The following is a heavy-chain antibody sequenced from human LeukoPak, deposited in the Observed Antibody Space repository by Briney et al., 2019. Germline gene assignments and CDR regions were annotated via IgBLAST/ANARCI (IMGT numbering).Heavy chain of an antibody. Sequence: KPSETLSLTCAVYGGSFSGYYWSWIRQPPGKGLEWIGEINHSGSTNYNPSLKSRVTISVDTSKNQFSLKLSSVTAADTAVYYCARHMYYYGSGSYYAYLYFDYWGQGTLVTVSS. J-gene: IGHJ4*02. V-gene: IGHV4-34*01. CDR2: INHSGST. CDR1: GGSFSGYY. D-gene: IGHD3-10*01. CDR3: ARHMYYYGSGSYYAYLYFDY.